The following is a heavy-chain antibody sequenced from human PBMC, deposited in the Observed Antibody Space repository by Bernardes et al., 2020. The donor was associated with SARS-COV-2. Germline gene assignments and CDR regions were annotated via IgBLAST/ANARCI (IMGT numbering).Heavy chain of an antibody. V-gene: IGHV3-48*01. CDR2: ISHTSKTM. J-gene: IGHJ3*02. D-gene: IGHD1-20*01. Sequence: GGSLRLSCAASGFTFSSHGMSWVRQAPGKGLEWRSYISHTSKTMYYADSVKVRFSSSRDNANNLLYLQMNSLRAEDSAVYYWARKIITGATKGAFDIWGQGTLVTVSS. CDR3: ARKIITGATKGAFDI. CDR1: GFTFSSHG.